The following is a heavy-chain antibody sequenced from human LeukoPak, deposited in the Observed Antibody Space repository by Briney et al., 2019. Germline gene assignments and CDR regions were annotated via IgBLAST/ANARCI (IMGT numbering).Heavy chain of an antibody. J-gene: IGHJ4*02. Sequence: GGSPRLSCAASGFTFSNYWMTWVRQAPGKGLEWVANINEDGSEKHYMESVKGRFTISRDNAKNSLYLQMNSLRAEDTGVYYCSRDSGKKDDYWGQGTLVTVS. D-gene: IGHD3-10*01. CDR1: GFTFSNYW. CDR3: SRDSGKKDDY. V-gene: IGHV3-7*01. CDR2: INEDGSEK.